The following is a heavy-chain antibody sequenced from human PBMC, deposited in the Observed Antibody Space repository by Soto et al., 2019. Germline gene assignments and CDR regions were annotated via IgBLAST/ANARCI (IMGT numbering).Heavy chain of an antibody. CDR2: ISRSTNVI. V-gene: IGHV3-48*03. J-gene: IGHJ4*02. CDR3: AREARGGGYFDY. Sequence: GGSLRLSCAASGFTFSSYDMNWVRQAPGKGLEWVAYISRSTNVIYNTDSVKGRITISRDNAKNSLYLQMNSLRAEDTAVYYCAREARGGGYFDYWGPGTPITVSS. D-gene: IGHD2-15*01. CDR1: GFTFSSYD.